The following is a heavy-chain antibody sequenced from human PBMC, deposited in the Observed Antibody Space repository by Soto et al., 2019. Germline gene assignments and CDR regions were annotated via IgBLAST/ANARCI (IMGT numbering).Heavy chain of an antibody. D-gene: IGHD4-4*01. CDR3: ARAAELATVDNYFDY. CDR2: IFSIGHT. Sequence: QVQLQESGPGLVNPSQTLSLTCSVSGASVSSGDYFWTWIRQPPGKGLEWIGHIFSIGHTYYNPSLTIRVSISVDVSKKPFSLRLRSVTAADTAVYYCARAAELATVDNYFDYWGQGTRVTVSS. CDR1: GASVSSGDYF. V-gene: IGHV4-30-4*01. J-gene: IGHJ4*02.